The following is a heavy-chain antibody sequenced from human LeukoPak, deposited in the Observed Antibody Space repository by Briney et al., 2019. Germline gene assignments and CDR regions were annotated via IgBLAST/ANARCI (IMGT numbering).Heavy chain of an antibody. Sequence: SETLSLTCTVSGGSSSSGDYYWSWIRQPPGKGLEWIGYIYDSGSTYYNPSLKSRVTISVDTSTNQFSLKLSSVTAADTAVYYCARGKWEVRFDSWGQGTLVTVSS. CDR3: ARGKWEVRFDS. CDR1: GGSSSSGDYY. V-gene: IGHV4-30-4*01. D-gene: IGHD1-26*01. J-gene: IGHJ4*02. CDR2: IYDSGST.